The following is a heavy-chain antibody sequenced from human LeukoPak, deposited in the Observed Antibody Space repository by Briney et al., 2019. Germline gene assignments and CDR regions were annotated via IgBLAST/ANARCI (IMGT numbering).Heavy chain of an antibody. J-gene: IGHJ4*02. CDR3: STDSGRSYFDFDF. V-gene: IGHV1-24*01. Sequence: ASVKVSCKISGFGLSVLSIHWMRQAPGKGLEWVGGIRPETGEPIFAQKFRGRVTITEDTFTDTGYLEPRGLTSEDTAVYYCSTDSGRSYFDFDFWGQGTLVTVSS. CDR1: GFGLSVLS. CDR2: IRPETGEP. D-gene: IGHD3-10*01.